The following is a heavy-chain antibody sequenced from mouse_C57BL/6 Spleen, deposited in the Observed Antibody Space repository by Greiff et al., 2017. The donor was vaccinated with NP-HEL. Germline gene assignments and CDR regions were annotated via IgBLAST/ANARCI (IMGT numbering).Heavy chain of an antibody. D-gene: IGHD3-2*02. V-gene: IGHV1-80*01. J-gene: IGHJ1*03. Sequence: QVQLQQSGAELVKPGASVKISCKASGYAFSSYWMNWVKQRPGKGLEWIGQIYTGDGDTNYNGKLKGKATLTADKASSTDYMQLSSLTSEDSAVYFCAREGISGPWWFDVWGTGTTVTVSS. CDR2: IYTGDGDT. CDR1: GYAFSSYW. CDR3: AREGISGPWWFDV.